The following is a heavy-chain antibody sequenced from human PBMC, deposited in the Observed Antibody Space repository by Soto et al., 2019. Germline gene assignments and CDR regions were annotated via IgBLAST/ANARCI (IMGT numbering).Heavy chain of an antibody. D-gene: IGHD3-9*01. Sequence: SETLSLTCTVSGGSISSGGYYWSWIRQHPGKGLEWIGYIYYSGSTYYNPSLKSRVTISVDTSKNQFSLKLSSVTAADTAVYYCARDQQYYDILTQDHYYYGMDVWGQGTTVTVSS. CDR1: GGSISSGGYY. CDR2: IYYSGST. CDR3: ARDQQYYDILTQDHYYYGMDV. V-gene: IGHV4-31*03. J-gene: IGHJ6*02.